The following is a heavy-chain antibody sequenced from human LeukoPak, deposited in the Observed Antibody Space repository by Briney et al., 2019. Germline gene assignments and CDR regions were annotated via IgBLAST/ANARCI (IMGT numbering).Heavy chain of an antibody. V-gene: IGHV1-18*01. CDR3: AREATGRAFDP. D-gene: IGHD1-14*01. Sequence: ASVKVSCKASGYNFNDFGVTWVRQARGQGLEWMGWISALTGDTNHAQKFQGRLTMTTDTSTDTAYMEMRGLRSDDTAVCYCAREATGRAFDPWGQGTLVVVSS. J-gene: IGHJ5*02. CDR2: ISALTGDT. CDR1: GYNFNDFG.